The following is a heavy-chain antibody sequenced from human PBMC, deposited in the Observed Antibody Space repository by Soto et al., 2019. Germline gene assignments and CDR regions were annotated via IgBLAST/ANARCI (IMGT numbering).Heavy chain of an antibody. J-gene: IGHJ6*03. Sequence: SETLSLTCAVYGGSFSGYYWSWIRQPPGEGLEWIGEINHSGSTNYNPSLKSRVTISVDTSKSQFSLKLSSVTATDTAIYYCARGVSNYDFWSGYSHYYYYMDVWGKGTTVTVSS. CDR2: INHSGST. V-gene: IGHV4-34*01. CDR3: ARGVSNYDFWSGYSHYYYYMDV. D-gene: IGHD3-3*01. CDR1: GGSFSGYY.